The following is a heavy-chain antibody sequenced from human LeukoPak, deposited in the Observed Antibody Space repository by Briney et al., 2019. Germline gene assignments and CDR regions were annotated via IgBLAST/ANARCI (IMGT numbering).Heavy chain of an antibody. J-gene: IGHJ6*03. D-gene: IGHD5-18*01. CDR2: ISGSGGST. CDR3: ARGWKGGYSYGKPPYYMDV. Sequence: GGSLRLSCAASGFTFSSYAISWVRQAPGRGLEWVSAISGSGGSTYYADSVKGRFTISRDNAKNSLYLQMNSLRAEDTAVYYCARGWKGGYSYGKPPYYMDVWGKGTTVTVSS. CDR1: GFTFSSYA. V-gene: IGHV3-23*01.